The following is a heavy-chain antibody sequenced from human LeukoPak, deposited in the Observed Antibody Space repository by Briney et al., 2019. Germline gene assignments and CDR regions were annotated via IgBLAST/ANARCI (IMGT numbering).Heavy chain of an antibody. D-gene: IGHD4-17*01. J-gene: IGHJ2*01. Sequence: SETLSLTGTVSGVAISSSSHDWGWIRQPPGKGLEWIGSIYNSGSIVYNPSLKSRVGISVDTSRNQFSLKLNSVIASDTAVYYCARNRTVTDWFSDLWGRGTLVTVSS. V-gene: IGHV4-39*01. CDR2: IYNSGSI. CDR1: GVAISSSSHD. CDR3: ARNRTVTDWFSDL.